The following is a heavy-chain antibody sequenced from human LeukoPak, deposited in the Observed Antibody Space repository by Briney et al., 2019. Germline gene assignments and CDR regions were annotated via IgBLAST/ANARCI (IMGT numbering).Heavy chain of an antibody. V-gene: IGHV3-48*03. CDR3: ARDRYDSRGVFEY. CDR1: GFTFSSYE. D-gene: IGHD3-22*01. CDR2: ISSSGSTI. Sequence: GGSLRLSCAASGFTFSSYEMNWVRQAPGKGLEWVSYISSSGSTIYYADSVKGRFTISRDNAKNSLYLQMNTLRAEDTAVYYCARDRYDSRGVFEYWGQGTLVTVSS. J-gene: IGHJ4*02.